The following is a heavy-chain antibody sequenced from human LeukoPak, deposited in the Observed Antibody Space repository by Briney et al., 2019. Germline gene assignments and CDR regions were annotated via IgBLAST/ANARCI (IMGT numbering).Heavy chain of an antibody. Sequence: GGSLRLSCAASGVTFDDYAMHWVRQAPGRGLEWVSGISWNSGTIVYADSVKGRFTISRDNAKNSLYLQMNSLRVEDTALYYCAKDMMAIVGATTSAFDIWGQGTMVTVSS. CDR3: AKDMMAIVGATTSAFDI. CDR1: GVTFDDYA. J-gene: IGHJ3*02. D-gene: IGHD1-26*01. V-gene: IGHV3-9*01. CDR2: ISWNSGTI.